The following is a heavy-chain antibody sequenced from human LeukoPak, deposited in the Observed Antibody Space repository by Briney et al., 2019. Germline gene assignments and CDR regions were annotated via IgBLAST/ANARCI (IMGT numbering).Heavy chain of an antibody. Sequence: SETLSLTCTVSGGSLSNYYWSWIRQPPGKGLEWIGYIYSSGSTRYNPSFKSRVTISLDASKNQFSLKLNSVTAADTAVYYCVRLGYDSGGYYPDYWGQGALVTVSS. CDR2: IYSSGST. CDR1: GGSLSNYY. V-gene: IGHV4-59*08. J-gene: IGHJ4*02. D-gene: IGHD3-22*01. CDR3: VRLGYDSGGYYPDY.